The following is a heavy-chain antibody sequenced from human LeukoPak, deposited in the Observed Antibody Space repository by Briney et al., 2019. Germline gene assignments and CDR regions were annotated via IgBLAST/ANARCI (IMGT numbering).Heavy chain of an antibody. Sequence: PSETLSLTCTVSGGSISSSSYYWGWIRQPPGKGLEWIGNIYYSGSTYYNPSLKSRVTISVDTSKNQFSLKLTSVTAADTAVYYCATLNLNTIQAYCGGDCYLYYFDYWCQGTLVTVSS. J-gene: IGHJ4*02. CDR3: ATLNLNTIQAYCGGDCYLYYFDY. D-gene: IGHD2-21*01. V-gene: IGHV4-39*01. CDR2: IYYSGST. CDR1: GGSISSSSYY.